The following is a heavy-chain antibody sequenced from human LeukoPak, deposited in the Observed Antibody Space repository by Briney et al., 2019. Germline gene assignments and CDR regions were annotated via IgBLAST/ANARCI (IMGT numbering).Heavy chain of an antibody. CDR2: ISSSSSYI. D-gene: IGHD3-22*01. Sequence: GGSLRLSCAASGFTFSSYSMNWVRQAPGKGLKWVSSISSSSSYIYYADSVKGRFTISRDNAKNSLYLQMNSLRAEDTAVYYCARDFLLYYDSTGYRGQGTLVTVSS. CDR1: GFTFSSYS. V-gene: IGHV3-21*01. CDR3: ARDFLLYYDSTGY. J-gene: IGHJ4*02.